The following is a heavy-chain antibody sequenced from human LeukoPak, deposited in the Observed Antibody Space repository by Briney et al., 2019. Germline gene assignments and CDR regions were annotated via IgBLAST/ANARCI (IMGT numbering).Heavy chain of an antibody. D-gene: IGHD5-12*01. CDR2: IIPIFGTA. J-gene: IGHJ6*02. Sequence: GASVKVSCKASGGTFSSYAISWVRQAPGQGLEWMGGIIPIFGTANYAQKFQGRVTITADESTSTAYMELSSLRSEDTAVYYCARNIVATTHYYYGMDVWGQETTVTVSS. CDR3: ARNIVATTHYYYGMDV. V-gene: IGHV1-69*01. CDR1: GGTFSSYA.